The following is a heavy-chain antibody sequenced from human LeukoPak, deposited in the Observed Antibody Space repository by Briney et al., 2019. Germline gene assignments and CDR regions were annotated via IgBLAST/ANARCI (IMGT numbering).Heavy chain of an antibody. V-gene: IGHV3-15*04. CDR3: TTHRGYSSSPTFDY. Sequence: PGGSLRLSCAASGFTFSNAWMSWVRQAPGEGVEWVGRIERKTDGATTDYAAPVKGRFTISRDDTKNTLYLQMNSLKTEDTAVYYCTTHRGYSSSPTFDYWGQGTLVTVPS. CDR2: IERKTDGATT. CDR1: GFTFSNAW. J-gene: IGHJ4*02. D-gene: IGHD6-13*01.